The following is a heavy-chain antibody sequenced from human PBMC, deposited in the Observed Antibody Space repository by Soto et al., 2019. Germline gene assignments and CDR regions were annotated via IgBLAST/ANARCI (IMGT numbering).Heavy chain of an antibody. Sequence: EVQLVESGGGLVQPGGSLRLSCAASGFTFSSYEMNWVRQAPGKGLEWLSYITTGGGTIYYADSAKGRFTISRDNAKNSLYLQMNILRAEDTAVYYCARRKSVPAAWAFYFDYWAQGALVTVSS. CDR3: ARRKSVPAAWAFYFDY. V-gene: IGHV3-48*03. J-gene: IGHJ4*02. CDR2: ITTGGGTI. D-gene: IGHD2-2*01. CDR1: GFTFSSYE.